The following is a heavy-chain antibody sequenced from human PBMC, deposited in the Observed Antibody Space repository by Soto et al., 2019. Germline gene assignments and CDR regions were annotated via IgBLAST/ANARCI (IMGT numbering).Heavy chain of an antibody. CDR1: GLTFSGSA. D-gene: IGHD5-12*01. CDR3: TRISGYLYNYYGMDV. CDR2: IRSKANSYAT. Sequence: EVQLVESGGGLVQPGGSLKLSCAASGLTFSGSAIHWVRQASGKGLEWVGRIRSKANSYATAYAASVKGRFTISRDDSKNTAYLQMNSLKTEDTAVYYCTRISGYLYNYYGMDVWGLGTTVTVSS. V-gene: IGHV3-73*02. J-gene: IGHJ6*02.